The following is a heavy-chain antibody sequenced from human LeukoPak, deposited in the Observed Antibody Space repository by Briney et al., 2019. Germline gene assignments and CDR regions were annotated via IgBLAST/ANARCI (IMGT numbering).Heavy chain of an antibody. Sequence: ASVKVSCKASGYTFTGYYMHWVRQAPGQGLEWMGWINPNSGGTNYAQKFQGRVTMTRDTSISTAYMELSRLRSDDTAVYYCARGARNLIAEDAFDIWGQGTMVTVSS. J-gene: IGHJ3*02. CDR1: GYTFTGYY. CDR3: ARGARNLIAEDAFDI. CDR2: INPNSGGT. D-gene: IGHD1-14*01. V-gene: IGHV1-2*02.